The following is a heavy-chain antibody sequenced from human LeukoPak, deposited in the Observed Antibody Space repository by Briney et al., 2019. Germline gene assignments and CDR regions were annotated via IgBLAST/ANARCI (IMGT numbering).Heavy chain of an antibody. CDR3: ARARYSSGTYYFDY. J-gene: IGHJ4*02. CDR2: ISYDGSNK. CDR1: GFTFSSYG. V-gene: IGHV3-30*03. Sequence: GGSLRLSCAASGFTFSSYGMHWVRQAPGKGLEWVAVISYDGSNKYYADSVKSRFTISRDNSKNTLFLQMNSLRAEDTAVYYCARARYSSGTYYFDYWGQGTLVTVSS. D-gene: IGHD6-19*01.